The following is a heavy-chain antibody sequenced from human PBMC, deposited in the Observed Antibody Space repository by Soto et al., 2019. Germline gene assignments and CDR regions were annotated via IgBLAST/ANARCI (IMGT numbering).Heavy chain of an antibody. D-gene: IGHD2-15*01. CDR1: GFTFSSYA. CDR3: AKARGYCSGGSCARIPYYYYGMDV. J-gene: IGHJ6*02. V-gene: IGHV3-23*01. Sequence: GGSLRLSCAASGFTFSSYAMSWVRQAPGKGLEWVSAISGSGGSTYYADSVKGRFTISRDNSKNTLYLQMNSLRAEDTAVYYCAKARGYCSGGSCARIPYYYYGMDVWGQGTTVTVSS. CDR2: ISGSGGST.